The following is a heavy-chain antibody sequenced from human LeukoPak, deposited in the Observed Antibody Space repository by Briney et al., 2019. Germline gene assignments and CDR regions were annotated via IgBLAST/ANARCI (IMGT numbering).Heavy chain of an antibody. J-gene: IGHJ4*02. CDR2: IYYSGST. CDR1: GGSVSSGDYY. V-gene: IGHV4-30-4*01. Sequence: PSQTLSLTCTVSGGSVSSGDYYWSWIRQPPGKGLEWIGYIYYSGSTYYNPSLKSRVTISVDTSKNQFSLKLSSVTAADTAVYYCAREVGTGDFDYWGQGTLVTVSS. D-gene: IGHD7-27*01. CDR3: AREVGTGDFDY.